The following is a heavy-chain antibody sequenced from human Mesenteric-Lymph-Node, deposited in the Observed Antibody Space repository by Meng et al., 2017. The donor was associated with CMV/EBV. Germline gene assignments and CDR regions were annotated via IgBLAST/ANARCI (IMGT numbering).Heavy chain of an antibody. D-gene: IGHD3-3*01. CDR3: ASSDFWSGYAAAYYYYGMDV. V-gene: IGHV3-30*03. CDR1: GFTFSNAW. J-gene: IGHJ6*02. CDR2: ISYDGSNK. Sequence: GGSLRLSCAASGFTFSNAWMSWVRQAPGKGLEWVAVISYDGSNKYYADSVKGRFTISRDNSKNTLYLQMNSLRAEDTAVYHCASSDFWSGYAAAYYYYGMDVWGQGTTVTVSS.